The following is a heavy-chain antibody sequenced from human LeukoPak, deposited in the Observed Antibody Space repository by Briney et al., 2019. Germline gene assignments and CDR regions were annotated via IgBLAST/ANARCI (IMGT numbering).Heavy chain of an antibody. D-gene: IGHD3-10*02. CDR1: GFNFSSYE. CDR3: AELGITMIGGV. V-gene: IGHV3-48*03. CDR2: ISSSGSTI. J-gene: IGHJ6*04. Sequence: GGSLRLSCAASGFNFSSYEMNWVRQAPGKGLEWVSYISSSGSTIYYADSVKSRFTISRDNAKNSLYLQMNSLRAEHTAVYYCAELGITMIGGVWGKGTTVTISS.